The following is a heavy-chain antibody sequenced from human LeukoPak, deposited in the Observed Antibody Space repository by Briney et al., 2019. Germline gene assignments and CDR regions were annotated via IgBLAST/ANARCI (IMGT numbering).Heavy chain of an antibody. Sequence: GGPLRLSCAASGQTFSRHGMQWVGQAPGKGMEWIAVLWYYESYNFYSVSVKGRFTISTDNSKNTLSLQLNSLRAEDTAVYYCARAYSSGYYGDYWGQGTLVTVSS. CDR3: ARAYSSGYYGDY. J-gene: IGHJ4*02. CDR1: GQTFSRHG. D-gene: IGHD3-22*01. V-gene: IGHV3-33*01. CDR2: LWYYESYN.